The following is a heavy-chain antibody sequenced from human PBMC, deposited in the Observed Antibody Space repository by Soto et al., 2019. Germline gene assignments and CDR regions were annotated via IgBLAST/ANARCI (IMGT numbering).Heavy chain of an antibody. CDR3: ARELSIMIRAYN. J-gene: IGHJ4*02. CDR2: IGTSDGST. CDR1: EFTFSNYA. V-gene: IGHV3-21*01. Sequence: GGSLRLSCAASEFTFSNYARSWVRQAPGKGLEWVSAIGTSDGSTFYADSVRGRFTISKDNAKNSVYLQMDSLRAEDTAIYHCARELSIMIRAYNWGQGPLVTVSS. D-gene: IGHD3-16*01.